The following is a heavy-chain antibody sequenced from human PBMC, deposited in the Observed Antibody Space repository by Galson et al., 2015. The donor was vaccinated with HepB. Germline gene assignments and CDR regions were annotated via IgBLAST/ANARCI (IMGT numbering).Heavy chain of an antibody. V-gene: IGHV3-33*06. CDR3: AKDWAGTIDYFDY. CDR2: IWYDGSNK. Sequence: SLRLSCAASGFTFSSYGMHWVRQAPGKGLEWVAVIWYDGSNKYYADSVKGRFTISRDNSKNTLYLQMNSLRAEDTAVYYCAKDWAGTIDYFDYWGQGTLVTVSS. J-gene: IGHJ4*02. CDR1: GFTFSSYG. D-gene: IGHD1-1*01.